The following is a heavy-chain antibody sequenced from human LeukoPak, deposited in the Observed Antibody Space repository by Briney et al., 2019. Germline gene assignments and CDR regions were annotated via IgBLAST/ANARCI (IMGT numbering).Heavy chain of an antibody. Sequence: GASVKVSCKASGYTFTSYGISWVRQAPGQGLEWMGWISAYNGNTNYAQKLQGRVTMTTDTSTSTAYMELRSLRSDDTAVYYCARDIVRFGELSGSNYWGQGTLVTVSS. CDR3: ARDIVRFGELSGSNY. D-gene: IGHD3-10*01. CDR1: GYTFTSYG. J-gene: IGHJ4*02. CDR2: ISAYNGNT. V-gene: IGHV1-18*01.